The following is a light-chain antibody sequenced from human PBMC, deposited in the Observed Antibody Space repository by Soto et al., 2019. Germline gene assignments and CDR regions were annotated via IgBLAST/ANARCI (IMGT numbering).Light chain of an antibody. CDR2: DVS. J-gene: IGLJ2*01. CDR1: SSDVGGYNY. Sequence: QPVLTQPASVSGSPGQSITISCTGTSSDVGGYNYVSWYQQHPGKAPKLMIYDVSNRPSGVSNRFSGSKSGNTASLTISGLPAEDEADYYCSSYTSSSTATFGGGTKLTVL. CDR3: SSYTSSSTAT. V-gene: IGLV2-14*01.